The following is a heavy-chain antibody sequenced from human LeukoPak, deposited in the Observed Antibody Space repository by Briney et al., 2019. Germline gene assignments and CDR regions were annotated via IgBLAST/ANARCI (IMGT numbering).Heavy chain of an antibody. D-gene: IGHD2-2*02. J-gene: IGHJ4*02. V-gene: IGHV5-51*01. CDR2: IYPGDSDT. CDR1: GYSFTSYW. Sequence: GEPLKISCKGSGYSFTSYWIGWVRQMPGKGLEWMGIIYPGDSDTRYSPSFQGQVTISADKSISTAYLQWSSLKASDTAMYYCARQQGYCSSTSCYTKGFDYWGQGTLVTVSS. CDR3: ARQQGYCSSTSCYTKGFDY.